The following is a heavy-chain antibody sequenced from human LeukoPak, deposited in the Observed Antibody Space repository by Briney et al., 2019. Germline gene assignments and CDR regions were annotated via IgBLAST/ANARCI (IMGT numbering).Heavy chain of an antibody. CDR2: ISWNSGSI. CDR3: AKDNRRHYTGGPTPDSLH. CDR1: GFIFNNYA. J-gene: IGHJ4*02. D-gene: IGHD2-2*02. V-gene: IGHV3-9*01. Sequence: PGGSLRLSCAGSGFIFNNYAMHWVRQPPGKGLEWVSGISWNSGSIDYADSVKGRFTISRDNAKNSLYLQMNSLRVEDTAFYYCAKDNRRHYTGGPTPDSLHGGEGALVTVSS.